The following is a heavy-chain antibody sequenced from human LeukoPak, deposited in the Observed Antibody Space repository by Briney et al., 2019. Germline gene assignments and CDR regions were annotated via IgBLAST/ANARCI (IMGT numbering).Heavy chain of an antibody. CDR3: VKDFGRVRGTPDS. Sequence: PGGSLRLSCSASGFVFSIYTMYWVRQAPGKGPEYVSTISGSGNGASTYYADSVKGRFTISRDDSKSLLYLQMNGLRGEDTAVYYCVKDFGRVRGTPDSWGQGTLVTVST. D-gene: IGHD3-16*01. J-gene: IGHJ4*02. CDR1: GFVFSIYT. CDR2: ISGSGNGAST. V-gene: IGHV3-64D*06.